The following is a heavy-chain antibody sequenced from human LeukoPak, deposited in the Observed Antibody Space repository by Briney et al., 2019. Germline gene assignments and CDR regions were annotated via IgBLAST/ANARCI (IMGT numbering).Heavy chain of an antibody. V-gene: IGHV1-8*01. CDR1: GYSFSRYY. J-gene: IGHJ1*01. CDR3: ARADGSGWPPQYFQH. CDR2: MSRISGST. Sequence: GASVKVSCKASGYSFSRYYINWVRQATGQRLEWMGWMSRISGSTGYAEKFQGRVTMTRDTSISTAYMELSSLRSDDTAVYYCARADGSGWPPQYFQHWGQGTPVTVSS. D-gene: IGHD6-19*01.